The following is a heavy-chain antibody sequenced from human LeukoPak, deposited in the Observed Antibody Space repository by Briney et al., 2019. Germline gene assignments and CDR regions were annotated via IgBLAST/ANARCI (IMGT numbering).Heavy chain of an antibody. CDR2: IYHSGST. D-gene: IGHD6-13*01. V-gene: IGHV4-4*02. Sequence: SGTLSLTCAVSGGSISSSNWWSWVRQPPGKGLEWIGEIYHSGSTNYNPSLKSRVTISVDTSKNQFSLKLSSVTAADTAVYYCARHPQQLAGFDYWGQGTLVTVSS. CDR1: GGSISSSNW. J-gene: IGHJ4*02. CDR3: ARHPQQLAGFDY.